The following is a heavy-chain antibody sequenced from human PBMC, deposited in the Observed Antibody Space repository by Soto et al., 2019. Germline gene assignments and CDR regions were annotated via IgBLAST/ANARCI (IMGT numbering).Heavy chain of an antibody. Sequence: GGSLRLSCAASGFTFSNYEMDWVRQAPGKGLEWVAYISSSGIIVYADSVKGRFTISRDNADKSLYLQMNSLRAEDTAVYYCTKEKSVMYSGYDAFDVWGRGTMVTVSS. CDR2: ISSSGII. CDR3: TKEKSVMYSGYDAFDV. D-gene: IGHD5-12*01. CDR1: GFTFSNYE. J-gene: IGHJ3*01. V-gene: IGHV3-48*03.